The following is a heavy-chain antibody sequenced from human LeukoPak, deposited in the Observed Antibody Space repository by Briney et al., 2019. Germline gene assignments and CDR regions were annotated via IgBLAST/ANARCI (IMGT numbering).Heavy chain of an antibody. V-gene: IGHV4-59*01. CDR2: IYYSGST. J-gene: IGHJ6*03. CDR3: ARGVWEQLVLYYYYYMDV. Sequence: SECLSLTCTVSGGSISSYYWSWIRQPPGKGLEWIGYIYYSGSTNYNPSLKSRVTISVDTSKNQFSLKLSSVTAADTAVYYCARGVWEQLVLYYYYYMDVWGKGTTVTPSS. D-gene: IGHD6-13*01. CDR1: GGSISSYY.